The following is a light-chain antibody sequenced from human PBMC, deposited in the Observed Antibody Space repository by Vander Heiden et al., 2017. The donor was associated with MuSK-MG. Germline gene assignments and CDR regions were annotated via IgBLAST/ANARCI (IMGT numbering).Light chain of an antibody. CDR1: NLGGKS. CDR3: QVWDSVTDQVV. Sequence: SFVLTQPPSVSLAPGQTARITCGGNNLGGKSVHWYQQRPGQAPVLVARDDSDRPSGIPERVSGSHSGNTATLTISRVEAGDEADYYCQVWDSVTDQVVFGGGTKLTVL. V-gene: IGLV3-21*02. CDR2: DDS. J-gene: IGLJ3*02.